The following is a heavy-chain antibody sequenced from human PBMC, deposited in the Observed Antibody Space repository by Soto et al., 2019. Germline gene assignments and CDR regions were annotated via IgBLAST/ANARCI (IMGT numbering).Heavy chain of an antibody. CDR1: GGSISSSNW. D-gene: IGHD3-22*01. J-gene: IGHJ3*02. CDR3: ARDPKSSGYKSDAFDI. CDR2: IYHSGST. Sequence: QVQLQESGPGLVKPSGTLSLTCAVSGGSISSSNWWSWVRQPPGKGLEWIGEIYHSGSTNYNPSLTSRVTISXXKXKXXFSLKLSSVTAADTAVYYCARDPKSSGYKSDAFDIWGQGTMVTVSS. V-gene: IGHV4-4*02.